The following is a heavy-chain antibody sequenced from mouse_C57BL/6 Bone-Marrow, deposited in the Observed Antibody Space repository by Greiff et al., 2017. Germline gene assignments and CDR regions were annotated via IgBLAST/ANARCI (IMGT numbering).Heavy chain of an antibody. V-gene: IGHV2-6-1*01. D-gene: IGHD1-1*01. CDR1: GFSLTSYG. J-gene: IGHJ3*01. CDR2: IWSDGST. Sequence: QVQLKESGPGLVAPSPSLSITCTVSGFSLTSYGVHWVRQPPGKGLEWLVVIWSDGSTTYNSALKSRLSISKDNSKSQVFLKMNSLQTDDTAMYYCARHGGYGSSYGFADWGQGTLVTVSA. CDR3: ARHGGYGSSYGFAD.